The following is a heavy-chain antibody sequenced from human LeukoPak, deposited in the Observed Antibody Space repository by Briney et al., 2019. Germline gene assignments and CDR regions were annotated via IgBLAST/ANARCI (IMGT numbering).Heavy chain of an antibody. V-gene: IGHV1-46*01. J-gene: IGHJ5*02. CDR2: INPSGGST. CDR1: GYTFTSYY. CDR3: ARDYGDGNQRINWFDP. Sequence: ASVKVSCKASGYTFTSYYMHWVRQAPGQGLEWMGIINPSGGSTSYAQRFQGRVTMTRDTSTSTVYMELSSLRSEDTAVYYCARDYGDGNQRINWFDPWGQGTLVTVSS. D-gene: IGHD4-17*01.